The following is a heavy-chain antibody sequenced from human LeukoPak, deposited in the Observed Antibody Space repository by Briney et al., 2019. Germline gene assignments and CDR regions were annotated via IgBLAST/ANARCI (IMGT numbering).Heavy chain of an antibody. CDR3: SRTDHFDY. CDR1: GYSFTNFD. V-gene: IGHV1-2*02. CDR2: MNPNSGGT. J-gene: IGHJ4*02. Sequence: ASVKVSCKASGYSFTNFDINWVRQATGQGLEWMGWMNPNSGGTNYAQKFQGRVTMTRDTSISTAYMELSRLRSDDTAVYYCSRTDHFDYWGQGTLVTVSS.